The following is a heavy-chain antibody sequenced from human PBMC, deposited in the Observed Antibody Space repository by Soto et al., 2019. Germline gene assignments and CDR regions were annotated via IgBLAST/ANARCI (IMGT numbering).Heavy chain of an antibody. J-gene: IGHJ4*02. CDR2: INHSGNT. Sequence: SETLSLTCGVSGYSISSGYYWAWVRQPPGKGLEWIGSINHSGNTYYNPSLKSRVTISVDTSKNQVSLKLNSVTAADTAVYYCARSGDDYGSYIHYWGQGTLVTVSS. CDR1: GYSISSGYY. V-gene: IGHV4-38-2*01. CDR3: ARSGDDYGSYIHY. D-gene: IGHD4-17*01.